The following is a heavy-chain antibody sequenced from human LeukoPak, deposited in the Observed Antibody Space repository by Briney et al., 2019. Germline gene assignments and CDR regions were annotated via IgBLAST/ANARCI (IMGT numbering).Heavy chain of an antibody. J-gene: IGHJ4*02. V-gene: IGHV1-46*01. CDR3: ARGVGSSAGRFLLLDY. Sequence: ASVTVSCKASGYTFTSYYMHWVRQAPGQGLEWMGIINPGGGSTSYAQKFQGRVTMTRDTSTSTVYMELSSLRSEDTAVYYCARGVGSSAGRFLLLDYWGQGTLVTVSS. CDR2: INPGGGST. CDR1: GYTFTSYY. D-gene: IGHD6-6*01.